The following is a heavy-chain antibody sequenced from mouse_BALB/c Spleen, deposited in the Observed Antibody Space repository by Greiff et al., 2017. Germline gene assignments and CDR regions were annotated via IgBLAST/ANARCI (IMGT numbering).Heavy chain of an antibody. V-gene: IGHV1S56*01. CDR2: IYPGNVNT. Sequence: QVQLQQSGPELVKPGASVRISCKASGYTFTSYYIHWVKQRPGQGLEWIGWIYPGNVNTKYNEKFKGKATLTADKSSSTAYMQLSSLTSEDSAVYFCARGGSGYGGYAMDYWGQGTSVTVSS. CDR3: ARGGSGYGGYAMDY. D-gene: IGHD3-1*01. CDR1: GYTFTSYY. J-gene: IGHJ4*01.